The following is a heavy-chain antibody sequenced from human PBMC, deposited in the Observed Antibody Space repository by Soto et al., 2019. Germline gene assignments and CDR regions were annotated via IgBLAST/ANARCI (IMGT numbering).Heavy chain of an antibody. CDR3: VKATATGGGAFDF. Sequence: GGSLRLSCAASGFPCGSYDMTWVRQAPGKGLEWVSTILVDGRTFYVDSVKGRFTISRDNARNTVYLQMNSLTAADTALCCCVKATATGGGAFDFCGQGTMVTVSS. CDR1: GFPCGSYD. V-gene: IGHV3-23*01. D-gene: IGHD2-8*02. J-gene: IGHJ3*01. CDR2: ILVDGRT.